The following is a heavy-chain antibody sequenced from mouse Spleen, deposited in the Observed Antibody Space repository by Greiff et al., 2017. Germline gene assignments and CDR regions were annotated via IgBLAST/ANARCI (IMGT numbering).Heavy chain of an antibody. CDR1: GFTFSSYA. CDR3: AREITTVVAPHYYVDY. V-gene: IGHV5-9-1*01. J-gene: IGHJ2*01. Sequence: DVMLVESGGGLVKLGGSLKLSCAASGFTFSSYAMSWVRQTPEKRLEWVATISSGGNNTYYPDSVKGRFTISRDNAKNTLYLQMSSLKSEDTAMYYCAREITTVVAPHYYVDYWGQGTTLTVSS. CDR2: ISSGGNNT. D-gene: IGHD1-1*01.